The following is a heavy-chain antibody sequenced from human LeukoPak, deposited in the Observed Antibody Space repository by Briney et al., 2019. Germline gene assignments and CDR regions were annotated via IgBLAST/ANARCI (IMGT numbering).Heavy chain of an antibody. CDR1: GYILSSYN. D-gene: IGHD2-2*01. Sequence: ASVKVSCKASGYILSSYNMHWVRQAPGQGLEWLGIINPSGGDTKYAQKFQGRVTLTRDKSTSTVYMELSSLTSDDTAVYYCARAHCSSTSCYPDYWGQGTLVTVSS. CDR3: ARAHCSSTSCYPDY. J-gene: IGHJ4*02. CDR2: INPSGGDT. V-gene: IGHV1-46*01.